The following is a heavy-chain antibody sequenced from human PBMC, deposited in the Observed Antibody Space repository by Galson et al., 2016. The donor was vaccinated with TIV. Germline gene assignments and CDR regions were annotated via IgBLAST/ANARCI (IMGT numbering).Heavy chain of an antibody. CDR3: AKDNSAITMIEERGEELYFDV. Sequence: SLRLSCAASGFTLSIYGMHWVRQAPGRGLEWVAFIQYEGSDTYYADSVKGRFTISRDRSRNTLYLQMDSLRAEDTAVYYCAKDNSAITMIEERGEELYFDVWGRGTLVIVSS. CDR1: GFTLSIYG. V-gene: IGHV3-30*02. D-gene: IGHD3-22*01. CDR2: IQYEGSDT. J-gene: IGHJ2*01.